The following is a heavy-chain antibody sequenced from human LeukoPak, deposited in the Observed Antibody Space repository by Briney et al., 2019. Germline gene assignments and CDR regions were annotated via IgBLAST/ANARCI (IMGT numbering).Heavy chain of an antibody. J-gene: IGHJ6*03. V-gene: IGHV1-69*13. CDR1: GGTFSSYA. CDR2: IIPIFGTA. Sequence: ASVKVSCKASGGTFSSYAINWVRQAPGQGLKWMGGIIPIFGTANYAQKFQGRVTITADEYTSTAYMELSSLRSEDTAVYYCARAYRVASYCYYYMDVWGKGTTVTISS. CDR3: ARAYRVASYCYYYMDV.